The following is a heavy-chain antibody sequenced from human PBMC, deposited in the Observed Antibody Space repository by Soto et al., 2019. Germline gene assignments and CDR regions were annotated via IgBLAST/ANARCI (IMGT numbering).Heavy chain of an antibody. J-gene: IGHJ5*02. CDR2: ISHDRINK. Sequence: QVRMVESGGGVVQPGRSLRLSCTASGFSFSSYAMYWFRQPPGKGLEWGAVISHDRINKHYADSVKGGVTVSRDNSNHSLDLQLNSLRGEDTAMYYCAIDMSSSDYFVKWFEPWGQGTLVTVSS. D-gene: IGHD4-17*01. V-gene: IGHV3-30-3*01. CDR1: GFSFSSYA. CDR3: AIDMSSSDYFVKWFEP.